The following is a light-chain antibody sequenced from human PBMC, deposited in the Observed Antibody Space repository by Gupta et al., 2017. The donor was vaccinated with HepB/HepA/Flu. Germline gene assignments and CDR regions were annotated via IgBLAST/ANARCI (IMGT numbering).Light chain of an antibody. Sequence: DIQMTQSPSTLSASVGDRVTLTCRASQSIGISLAWYQQKPGKAPNLLIYKASSLKSGVPSRFSGSGSGTEFTLTISSLQPDDFATYYCQQINSYSLTFGRGTKVEI. CDR1: QSIGIS. J-gene: IGKJ4*01. V-gene: IGKV1-5*03. CDR2: KAS. CDR3: QQINSYSLT.